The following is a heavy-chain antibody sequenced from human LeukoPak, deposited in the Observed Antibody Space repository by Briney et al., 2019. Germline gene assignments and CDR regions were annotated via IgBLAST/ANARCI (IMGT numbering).Heavy chain of an antibody. V-gene: IGHV3-21*01. D-gene: IGHD6-6*01. CDR3: ARDQGSSAVYDY. Sequence: GGSLRLSCAASGFTFSSYSMNWVRQAPGKGLEWVSSISSSSSYIYYADSVEGRFTISRDNAKNSLYLQMNSLRAEDTAVYYCARDQGSSAVYDYWGLGTLVTVSS. CDR1: GFTFSSYS. CDR2: ISSSSSYI. J-gene: IGHJ4*02.